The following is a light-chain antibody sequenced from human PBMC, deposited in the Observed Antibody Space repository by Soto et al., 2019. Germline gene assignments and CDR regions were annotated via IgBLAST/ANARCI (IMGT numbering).Light chain of an antibody. V-gene: IGLV1-51*02. CDR3: GTWDSNLSAGV. CDR2: ENN. CDR1: SSNIENNY. J-gene: IGLJ3*02. Sequence: QSVLTQPPSVSAAPGQKVTISCSGSSSNIENNYVSWYQQLPGTAPKVLIYENNKRPSEIPDRFSGSKSGTSATLGITGLQTGDEADYYCGTWDSNLSAGVFGGGTKLTVL.